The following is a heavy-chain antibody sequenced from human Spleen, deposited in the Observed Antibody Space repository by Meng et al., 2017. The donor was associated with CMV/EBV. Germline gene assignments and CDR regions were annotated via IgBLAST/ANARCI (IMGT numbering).Heavy chain of an antibody. V-gene: IGHV1-18*01. J-gene: IGHJ4*02. CDR1: GYSFTSYG. CDR2: ISTYNGKT. D-gene: IGHD3-3*01. CDR3: ARAGLTIFGVVILDDH. Sequence: ASVKVSCKASGYSFTSYGITWVRQAPGRGLEWMGWISTYNGKTHYAQNLQGRVTMTTDTSTTTAYMELGSLTSDDTAVYYCARAGLTIFGVVILDDHWGQGTLVTVSS.